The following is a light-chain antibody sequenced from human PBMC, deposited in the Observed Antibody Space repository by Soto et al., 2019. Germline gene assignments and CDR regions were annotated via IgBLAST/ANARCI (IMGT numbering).Light chain of an antibody. CDR3: CSYATTFYV. J-gene: IGLJ1*01. Sequence: QSALTQPRSVSGSPGQSVTISCTGPPIDVDSSNYVSWYQQHPGKAPKLMIYDVSERPSGVPDRFSGSKSGSTASLTISGLQAEDEADYYCCSYATTFYVFGSGTKLTVL. CDR2: DVS. V-gene: IGLV2-11*01. CDR1: PIDVDSSNY.